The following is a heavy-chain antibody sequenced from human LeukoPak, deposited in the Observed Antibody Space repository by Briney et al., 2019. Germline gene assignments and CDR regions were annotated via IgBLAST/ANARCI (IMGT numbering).Heavy chain of an antibody. CDR2: INHSGST. D-gene: IGHD2-2*01. V-gene: IGHV4-34*01. J-gene: IGHJ6*03. CDR1: GGSFSGYY. CDR3: ARLSSIVVVPAAMYYYYYYMDV. Sequence: PSETLSLTCAVYGGSFSGYYWSWIRQPPGKGLEWIGEINHSGSTNYNPSLKSRVTISVDTSKNQFSLKLSSVTAADTAVYYCARLSSIVVVPAAMYYYYYYMDVWGKGTTVTVSS.